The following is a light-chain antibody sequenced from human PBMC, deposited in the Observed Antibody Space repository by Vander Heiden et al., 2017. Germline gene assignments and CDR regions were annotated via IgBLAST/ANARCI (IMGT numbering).Light chain of an antibody. CDR1: QGISKY. CDR2: AAS. CDR3: QKDNSVPLT. Sequence: DIKMTPSPSSLSASIGDRVTITCRASQGISKYLAWYQQKPGKVPELLIYAASTLQSGVPSRFSGSGGATYFTLTISTLQPEDVAIYYCQKDNSVPLTFGGGTKVEIK. J-gene: IGKJ4*01. V-gene: IGKV1-27*01.